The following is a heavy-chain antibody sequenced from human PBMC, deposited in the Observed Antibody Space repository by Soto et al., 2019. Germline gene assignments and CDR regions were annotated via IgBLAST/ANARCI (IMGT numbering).Heavy chain of an antibody. J-gene: IGHJ5*02. CDR1: GGSISSSSYY. V-gene: IGHV4-39*02. Sequence: QLQLQESGPGLVKPSETLSLTCTVSGGSISSSSYYWGWIRQPPGKGLEWIGSIYYSGSTYYNPSLKSRVTISLAPSKTHSPLKLSSVTAAATAVYSCARRWFAPWGQGTLVTVSS. CDR2: IYYSGST. CDR3: ARRWFAP.